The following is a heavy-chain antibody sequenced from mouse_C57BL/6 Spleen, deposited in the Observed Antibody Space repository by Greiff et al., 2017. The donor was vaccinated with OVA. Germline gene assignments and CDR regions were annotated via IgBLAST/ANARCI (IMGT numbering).Heavy chain of an antibody. CDR2: IYPGDGDT. D-gene: IGHD2-4*01. CDR3: ASLGDYDTTFAY. CDR1: GYAFSSSW. V-gene: IGHV1-82*01. Sequence: VQLQQSGPELVKPGASVKISCKASGYAFSSSWMNWVKQRPGKGLEWIGRIYPGDGDTNYNGKFKGKATLTADKSSSTAYMQLSSLTSEDAAVYFCASLGDYDTTFAYWGQGTLVTVSA. J-gene: IGHJ3*01.